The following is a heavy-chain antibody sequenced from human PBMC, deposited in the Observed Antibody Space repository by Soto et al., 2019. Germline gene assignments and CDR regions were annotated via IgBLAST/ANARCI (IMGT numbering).Heavy chain of an antibody. J-gene: IGHJ6*02. D-gene: IGHD1-26*01. CDR1: GGSISSYY. CDR2: IYYSGST. V-gene: IGHV4-59*01. Sequence: SETLSLTCTVSGGSISSYYWSWIRQPPGKGLEWIGYIYYSGSTNYNPSLKSRVTISVDTSKNQFSLKLSSVTAADTAVYYCAILTALSGSYYYYYGMDVWGQGTTVTVS. CDR3: AILTALSGSYYYYYGMDV.